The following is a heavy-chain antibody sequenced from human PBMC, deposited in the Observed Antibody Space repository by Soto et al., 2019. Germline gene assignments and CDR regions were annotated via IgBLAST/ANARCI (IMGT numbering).Heavy chain of an antibody. CDR1: GFTFTSSA. J-gene: IGHJ6*02. D-gene: IGHD1-26*01. Sequence: SVKVSCKASGFTFTSSAVQWVRQARGQRLEWIGWIVVGSGNTNYAQKFQERVTITRDMSKSTANMELSSLRSEDTAVYYCAADNGLATAYGMDVWGQGTTVTVSS. CDR2: IVVGSGNT. V-gene: IGHV1-58*01. CDR3: AADNGLATAYGMDV.